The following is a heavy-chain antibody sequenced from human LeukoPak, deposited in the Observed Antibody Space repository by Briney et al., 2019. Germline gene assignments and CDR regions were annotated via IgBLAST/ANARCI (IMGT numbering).Heavy chain of an antibody. CDR3: AKGKIGYYFDY. J-gene: IGHJ4*02. CDR2: ISFDGSDA. Sequence: PGGSLRLSCAASGFTFSSYWMHWVRQAPGKGLVWVSCISFDGSDATYADSVKGRFTISRDNSKNTLYLQMNSLRAEDTAVYYCAKGKIGYYFDYWGQGTLVTVSS. D-gene: IGHD3-10*01. V-gene: IGHV3-74*01. CDR1: GFTFSSYW.